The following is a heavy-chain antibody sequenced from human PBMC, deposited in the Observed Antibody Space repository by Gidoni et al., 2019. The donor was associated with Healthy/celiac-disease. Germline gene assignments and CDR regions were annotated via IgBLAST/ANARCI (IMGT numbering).Heavy chain of an antibody. CDR3: ARGGDDYGNYWAPAGY. Sequence: QLVESGGGVVQPVRSLGLSCAASGFTLSSHGMPWVRQAPGQGLGGVAVIWFDGSKKDYADSVKGRFTISRDNSTNTLYLQMNSLRAEDTAVYYCARGGDDYGNYWAPAGYWGQGTLVTVSS. J-gene: IGHJ4*02. CDR1: GFTLSSHG. D-gene: IGHD4-17*01. CDR2: IWFDGSKK. V-gene: IGHV3-33*01.